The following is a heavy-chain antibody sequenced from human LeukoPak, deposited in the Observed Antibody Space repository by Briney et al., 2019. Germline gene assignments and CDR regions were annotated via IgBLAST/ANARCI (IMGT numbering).Heavy chain of an antibody. CDR1: GYTFTGYY. D-gene: IGHD3-10*01. J-gene: IGHJ4*02. CDR3: ATVRDYYGSGSYYY. V-gene: IGHV1-2*02. CDR2: INPNSGGT. Sequence: ASVKVSCKASGYTFTGYYMHWVRQAPGQGLEWTGWINPNSGGTNYAQKFQGRVTMTRDTSISTAYMELSRLRSDDTAVYYCATVRDYYGSGSYYYWGQGTLVTVSS.